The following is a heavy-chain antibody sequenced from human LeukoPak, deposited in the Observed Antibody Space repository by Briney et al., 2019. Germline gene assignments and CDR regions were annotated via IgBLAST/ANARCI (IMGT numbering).Heavy chain of an antibody. CDR3: ARGPLLGEFAY. J-gene: IGHJ4*02. V-gene: IGHV1-69*04. D-gene: IGHD3-10*01. CDR2: IIPILGIA. CDR1: GGTFSSYA. Sequence: SVKVSCKASGGTFSSYAISWVRQAPGQGLEWMGRIIPILGIANYAQKFQGRVTITADKSTSTAYMELSSLRSEDTAVYYCARGPLLGEFAYWGQGTLVTVSS.